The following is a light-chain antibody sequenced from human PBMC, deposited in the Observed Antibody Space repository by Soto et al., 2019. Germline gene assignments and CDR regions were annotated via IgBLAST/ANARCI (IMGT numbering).Light chain of an antibody. J-gene: IGLJ1*01. CDR3: LVIFTGVGEV. CDR1: TGAVTSGHW. V-gene: IGLV7-46*01. CDR2: DTS. Sequence: QAVVTQEPSLTVSPGGTVTLTFGSSTGAVTSGHWHHWFQQKPGQAPRTLIYDTSNKHSWTPTRFSGSLLGGKAALTLSGAQPEDEADYYCLVIFTGVGEVFGNGTKLTVL.